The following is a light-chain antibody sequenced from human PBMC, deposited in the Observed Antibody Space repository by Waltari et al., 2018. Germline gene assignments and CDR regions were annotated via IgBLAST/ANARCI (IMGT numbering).Light chain of an antibody. J-gene: IGKJ2*01. CDR3: QQYDSWLLYT. CDR1: QSVSSN. V-gene: IGKV3-15*01. Sequence: EIVMTQSPATLSVSPGDRVTLPCRASQSVSSNLAWYQQKRGQAPRLLIYGASTRVTGIPARFSGSGSGTEFTLTISSLQSEDFAVYFCQQYDSWLLYTFGQGTNLEIK. CDR2: GAS.